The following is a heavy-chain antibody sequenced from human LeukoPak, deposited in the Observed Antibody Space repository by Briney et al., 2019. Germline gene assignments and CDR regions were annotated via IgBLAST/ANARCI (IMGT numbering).Heavy chain of an antibody. V-gene: IGHV3-30*18. J-gene: IGHJ6*02. CDR2: ISYDGSNK. CDR1: GFTFSSYG. D-gene: IGHD2-15*01. Sequence: PGGSLRLSCAASGFTFSSYGMHWVRQAPGKGLEWVAVISYDGSNKYYADSVKGRFTISRDNSENTLYLQMNSLRAEDTAAYYCAKDRRYCSGGSCLFYYYGMDVWGQGTTVTVSS. CDR3: AKDRRYCSGGSCLFYYYGMDV.